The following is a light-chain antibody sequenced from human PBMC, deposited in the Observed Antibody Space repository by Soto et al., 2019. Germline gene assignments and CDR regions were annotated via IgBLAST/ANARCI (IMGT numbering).Light chain of an antibody. CDR1: QGVSSSY. V-gene: IGKV3-20*01. J-gene: IGKJ1*01. CDR2: GTS. Sequence: IVLTQSPGTLSLSPGERATLSCRASQGVSSSYLTWYQQKPGLAPRLLIYGTSSRATGIPDRFSGSGSGTDFTLTISRLEPEDFAVYYCQYYGTSSWTFGQGTKVDIK. CDR3: QYYGTSSWT.